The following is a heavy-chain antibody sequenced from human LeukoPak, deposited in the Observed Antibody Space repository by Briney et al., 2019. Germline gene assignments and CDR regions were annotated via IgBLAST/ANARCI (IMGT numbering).Heavy chain of an antibody. CDR1: GFTFSSYG. D-gene: IGHD2-8*01. V-gene: IGHV3-33*01. Sequence: GRSLRLSCAASGFTFSSYGMHWVRQAPGKGLEWVAVIWYDGSNKYYADSVKGRFTISRDNSKNTLYLQMNSLRAEDTAVYYCARDRRVYYFDYWGQGTLVTVSS. J-gene: IGHJ4*02. CDR2: IWYDGSNK. CDR3: ARDRRVYYFDY.